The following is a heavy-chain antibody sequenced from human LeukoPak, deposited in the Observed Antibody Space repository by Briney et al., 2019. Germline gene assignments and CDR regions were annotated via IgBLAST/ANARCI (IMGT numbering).Heavy chain of an antibody. CDR2: IYHSGST. Sequence: PSETLSLTCTVSGGSISSSNWWSWVRQPPGKGLEWIGEIYHSGSTNYNPSLKSRVTISVDKSKNQFSLKLSSVTAADTAVYYCARSSTLDYGDYNLDYWGQGTLVTVSS. CDR3: ARSSTLDYGDYNLDY. D-gene: IGHD4-17*01. J-gene: IGHJ4*02. V-gene: IGHV4-4*02. CDR1: GGSISSSNW.